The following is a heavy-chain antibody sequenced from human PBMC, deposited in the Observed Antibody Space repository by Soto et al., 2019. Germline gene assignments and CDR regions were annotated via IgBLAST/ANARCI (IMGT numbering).Heavy chain of an antibody. CDR1: GFTFSSYW. CDR3: ARAADIVVVVAATHTPLDY. V-gene: IGHV3-7*04. D-gene: IGHD2-15*01. CDR2: IKQDGSEK. Sequence: GGSLRLSCAASGFTFSSYWMSWVRQAPGKGLEWVANIKQDGSEKYYVDSVKGRFTISRDNAKNSLYLQMNSLRAEDTAVYYCARAADIVVVVAATHTPLDYWGQGTLVTVSS. J-gene: IGHJ4*02.